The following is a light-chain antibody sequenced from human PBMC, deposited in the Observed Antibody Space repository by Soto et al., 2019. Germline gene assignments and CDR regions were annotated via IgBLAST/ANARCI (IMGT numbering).Light chain of an antibody. CDR1: QSVSHK. CDR2: DIS. Sequence: EIVMTQSPATLSVSPGEIVTLSCGASQSVSHKLAWYQQKPGQAPRLLIYDISTRAAAIPARFSGSGSGTDFTLTVSSLEPEDFALYYCQQRSNRITFGHGTRLEIK. CDR3: QQRSNRIT. J-gene: IGKJ5*01. V-gene: IGKV3-11*01.